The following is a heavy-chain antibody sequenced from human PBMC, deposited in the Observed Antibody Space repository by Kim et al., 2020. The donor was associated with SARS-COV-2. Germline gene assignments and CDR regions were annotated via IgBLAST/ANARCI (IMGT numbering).Heavy chain of an antibody. J-gene: IGHJ5*02. CDR1: GFTLTNYW. CDR2: SNSDGSVT. Sequence: GGSLRLSCEASGFTLTNYWMNWVRQGPEKGLVWVSRSNSDGSVTHYADSVKGRFTISRDNAKNTLFLQLNSLGVEDTAIYYCARGSFQQGFDPWGQGTLVTVS. CDR3: ARGSFQQGFDP. D-gene: IGHD6-13*01. V-gene: IGHV3-74*01.